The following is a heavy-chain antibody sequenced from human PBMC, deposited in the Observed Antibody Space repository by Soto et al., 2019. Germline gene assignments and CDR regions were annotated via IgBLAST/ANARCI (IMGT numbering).Heavy chain of an antibody. CDR3: ARDSGVTMVRGVIIRYGMDV. CDR2: IYYSGST. CDR1: GDSISSSY. V-gene: IGHV4-59*01. Sequence: SETLSLTCTVSGDSISSSYWSWIRQSPGKGLEWIGYIYYSGSTNYNASLKSRVTISVDTSKNQFSLKLSSVTAADTAVYYCARDSGVTMVRGVIIRYGMDVWGQGTTVTVSS. J-gene: IGHJ6*02. D-gene: IGHD3-10*01.